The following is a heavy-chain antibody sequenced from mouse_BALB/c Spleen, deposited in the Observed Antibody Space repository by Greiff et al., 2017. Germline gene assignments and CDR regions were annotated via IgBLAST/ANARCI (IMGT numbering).Heavy chain of an antibody. D-gene: IGHD2-1*01. CDR2: ISSGGSYT. J-gene: IGHJ4*01. V-gene: IGHV5-9-4*01. CDR1: GFTFSSYA. CDR3: ARDDGNYRDYAMDY. Sequence: EVQRVESGGGLVKPGGSLKLSCAASGFTFSSYAMSWVRQSPEKRLEWVAEISSGGSYTYYPDTVTGRFTISRDNAKNTLYLEMSSLRSEDTAMYYCARDDGNYRDYAMDYWGQGTSVTVSS.